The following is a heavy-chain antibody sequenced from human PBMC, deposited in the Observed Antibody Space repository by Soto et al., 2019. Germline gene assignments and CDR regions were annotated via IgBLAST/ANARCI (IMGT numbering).Heavy chain of an antibody. V-gene: IGHV3-30-3*01. CDR3: ARAGCDGGSCYTLVGLRYGMDV. J-gene: IGHJ6*02. CDR1: GFTFSSYA. CDR2: ISYDGNNK. D-gene: IGHD2-15*01. Sequence: QVQLVESGGGVVQPGRSQRLSCAASGFTFSSYAMYWVRQAPGKGLEWVAVISYDGNNKYYAESVKGRFTISRDNSKNTLYLQMNSLRAEDTAVYYCARAGCDGGSCYTLVGLRYGMDVWGQGTTVTVSS.